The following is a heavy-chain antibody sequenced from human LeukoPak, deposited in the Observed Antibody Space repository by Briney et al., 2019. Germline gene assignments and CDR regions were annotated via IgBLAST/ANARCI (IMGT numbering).Heavy chain of an antibody. CDR3: ARAPLGELSLYLDY. CDR1: GFTFSSYW. J-gene: IGHJ4*02. CDR2: IKQDGSEK. Sequence: GGSLRLSCAASGFTFSSYWMSWVRQAPGKGLEWVANIKQDGSEKYYVDSVKGRFTISRDNAKNSLYLQMNSLRAEDTAVYYCARAPLGELSLYLDYWGQGTLVTVSS. D-gene: IGHD3-16*02. V-gene: IGHV3-7*01.